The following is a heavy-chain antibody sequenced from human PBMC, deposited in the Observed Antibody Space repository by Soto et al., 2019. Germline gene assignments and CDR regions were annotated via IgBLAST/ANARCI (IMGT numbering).Heavy chain of an antibody. D-gene: IGHD1-26*01. J-gene: IGHJ6*02. CDR2: ISYDGSNK. V-gene: IGHV3-30-3*01. Sequence: GGSLRLSCAASGFTFSSYAMHWVRQAPGKGLEWVAVISYDGSNKYYADSVKGRFTISRDNSKNTLYLQMNSLRAEDTAVYYCARAPYASGSSNSVYYYYGMDVWGQGTTVTVSS. CDR3: ARAPYASGSSNSVYYYYGMDV. CDR1: GFTFSSYA.